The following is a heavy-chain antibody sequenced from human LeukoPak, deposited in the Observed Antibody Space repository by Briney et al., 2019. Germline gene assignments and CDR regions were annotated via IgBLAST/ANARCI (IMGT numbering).Heavy chain of an antibody. J-gene: IGHJ4*02. D-gene: IGHD6-6*01. CDR3: ARDGRGSSSPFDY. Sequence: PSQTLSLTCTVSGGSISSGSYYWSWIRQPAGKGLEWIGRIYTSGSTNYNPSLKSRVTISADTSKNQFSLKLSSVTAADTAVYYCARDGRGSSSPFDYWGQGTLVTVSS. CDR2: IYTSGST. V-gene: IGHV4-61*02. CDR1: GGSISSGSYY.